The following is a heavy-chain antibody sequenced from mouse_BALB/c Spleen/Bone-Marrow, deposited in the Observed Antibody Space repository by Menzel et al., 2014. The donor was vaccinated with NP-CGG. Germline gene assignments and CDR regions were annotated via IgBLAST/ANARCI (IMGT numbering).Heavy chain of an antibody. V-gene: IGHV5-12-1*01. CDR2: ISGGGGST. J-gene: IGHJ3*01. Sequence: EVQGVESGGGLVKPGGSLKLSCAASGFAFSSYDMSWVRQTPEKRLEWVAYISGGGGSTYYPDTVKGRFTISRDNAKNTLYLQMSSLKSEDTAMYYCARQSRAWFAYWGQGTLVTVSA. CDR1: GFAFSSYD. D-gene: IGHD1-1*01. CDR3: ARQSRAWFAY.